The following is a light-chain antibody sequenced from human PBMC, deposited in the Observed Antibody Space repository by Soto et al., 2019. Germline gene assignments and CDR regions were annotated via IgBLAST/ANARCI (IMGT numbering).Light chain of an antibody. CDR2: DAT. V-gene: IGKV3-20*01. J-gene: IGKJ2*02. CDR1: QTVSSNF. CDR3: QQYGSSPCT. Sequence: ESVLTQSPGTLSLSPGQRATLSCRASQTVSSNFLAWYQQKRGQAPRLLIYDATSRATGIPDRFSGSGSGTDFTLTISRLEPEDFAVYYCQQYGSSPCTFGQGTNLEIK.